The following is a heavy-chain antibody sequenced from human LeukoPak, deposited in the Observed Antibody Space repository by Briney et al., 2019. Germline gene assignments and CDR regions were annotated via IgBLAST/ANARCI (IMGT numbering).Heavy chain of an antibody. Sequence: ASVKVSCKASGGTFNSYIISWVRQAPGQGLEWMGRIIPMLGTPDYAQKFQGRITIIADKSTNTASMELSSLRFEDTAVYYCASGGVVTNPWGQYQFDYWGQGTLVTVSS. J-gene: IGHJ4*02. CDR1: GGTFNSYI. CDR2: IIPMLGTP. CDR3: ASGGVVTNPWGQYQFDY. V-gene: IGHV1-69*08. D-gene: IGHD3-22*01.